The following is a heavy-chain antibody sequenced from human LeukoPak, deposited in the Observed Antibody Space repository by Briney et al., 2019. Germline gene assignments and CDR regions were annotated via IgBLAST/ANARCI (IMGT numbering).Heavy chain of an antibody. J-gene: IGHJ4*02. CDR1: GFTFSDCY. CDR3: AREGDWNYVFDY. D-gene: IGHD1-7*01. Sequence: GGSLRLSCAASGFTFSDCYMSRVRQAPGKGLEWVSYISSGGGTIYYADSVKGRFTISRDNAKNSLYPQMDSLRAEDTAVYYCAREGDWNYVFDYWGQGTQVTVSS. V-gene: IGHV3-11*01. CDR2: ISSGGGTI.